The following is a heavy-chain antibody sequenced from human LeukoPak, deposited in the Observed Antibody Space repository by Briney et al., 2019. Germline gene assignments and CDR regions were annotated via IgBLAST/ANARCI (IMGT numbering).Heavy chain of an antibody. Sequence: PSETLSLTCTVPGGSIANSNNYWGWIRQPPGKGLEWIGYIFYSGITYYNPSLMSRVTISVDTSKNQFSLKLSSVTAADTAVYYCARRYYGSGSYNWFDPWGQGTLVTVSS. J-gene: IGHJ5*02. D-gene: IGHD3-10*01. CDR3: ARRYYGSGSYNWFDP. CDR1: GGSIANSNNY. V-gene: IGHV4-39*07. CDR2: IFYSGIT.